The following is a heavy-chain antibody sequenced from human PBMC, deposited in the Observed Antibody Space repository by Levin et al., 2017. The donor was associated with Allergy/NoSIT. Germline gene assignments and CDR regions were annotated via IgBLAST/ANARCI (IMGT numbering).Heavy chain of an antibody. D-gene: IGHD2-21*02. V-gene: IGHV1-2*02. J-gene: IGHJ4*02. CDR2: INPNSGGT. CDR3: AREADCGGDCYEPYYFDY. Sequence: ASVKVSCKASGYTFTGYYMHWVRQAPGQGLEWMGWINPNSGGTNYAQKFQGRVTMTRDTSISTAYMELSRLRSDDTAVYYCAREADCGGDCYEPYYFDYWGQGTLVTVSS. CDR1: GYTFTGYY.